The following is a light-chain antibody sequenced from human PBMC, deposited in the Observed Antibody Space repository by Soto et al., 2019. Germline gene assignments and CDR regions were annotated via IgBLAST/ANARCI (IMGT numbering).Light chain of an antibody. Sequence: QPVLTQSPSASASLGASVKLTCTLSSGHSSYAIAWHQQQPEKGPRYLMKLDSDGSHTKGDAIPDRFSGSSSGAERYLTISRLQSEDEADYYFQTWGTGIHVVFGGGTQLTVL. CDR3: QTWGTGIHVV. CDR1: SGHSSYA. CDR2: LDSDGSH. J-gene: IGLJ2*01. V-gene: IGLV4-69*01.